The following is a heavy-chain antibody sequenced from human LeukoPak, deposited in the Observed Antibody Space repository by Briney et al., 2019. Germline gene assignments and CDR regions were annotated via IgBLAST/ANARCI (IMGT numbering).Heavy chain of an antibody. Sequence: GGSLRLSCAASGFTFSSYAMSWVRQAPGKGLEWVSAISASGDNTYYADSVKGRFTFSRDNSKNTLYLQMNSLRAEDTAIYYCARGWGRSSSIDYWGQGTLVTVSS. J-gene: IGHJ4*02. CDR2: ISASGDNT. V-gene: IGHV3-23*01. CDR1: GFTFSSYA. D-gene: IGHD6-13*01. CDR3: ARGWGRSSSIDY.